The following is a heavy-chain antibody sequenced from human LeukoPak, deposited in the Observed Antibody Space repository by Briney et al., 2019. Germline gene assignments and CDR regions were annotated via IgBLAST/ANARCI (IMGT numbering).Heavy chain of an antibody. D-gene: IGHD3-22*01. J-gene: IGHJ4*02. CDR3: ARNVGSGYYYYFDY. V-gene: IGHV3-48*04. CDR1: GFTFSSYS. Sequence: HAGGSLRLSCAASGFTFSSYSMNWVRQAPGKGLEWVSYISSSGSTIYYADSVKGRFTISRDNAKNSLYLQMNSLRAEDTALYYCARNVGSGYYYYFDYWGQGTLVTVSS. CDR2: ISSSGSTI.